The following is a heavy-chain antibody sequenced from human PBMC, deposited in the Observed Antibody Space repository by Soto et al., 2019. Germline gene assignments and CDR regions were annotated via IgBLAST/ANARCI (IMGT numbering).Heavy chain of an antibody. CDR2: IIPIFGTA. D-gene: IGHD2-2*01. CDR3: GVNEYKLLYYYVRDF. V-gene: IGHV1-69*06. J-gene: IGHJ6*02. CDR1: GGTINSNA. Sequence: KLTCKDSGGTINSNAICWAQQAHGQGLEWMGGIIPIFGTANYAQKFQGRVTITADKSTSTAYMELSSLRSEDTAVYYCGVNEYKLLYYYVRDFLVQGTTVT.